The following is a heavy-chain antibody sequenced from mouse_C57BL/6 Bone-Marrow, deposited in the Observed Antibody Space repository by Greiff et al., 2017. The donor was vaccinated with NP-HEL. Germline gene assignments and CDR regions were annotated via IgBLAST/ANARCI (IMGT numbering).Heavy chain of an antibody. CDR2: IDPSDSYT. V-gene: IGHV1-69*01. J-gene: IGHJ3*01. CDR3: AREGWFAY. Sequence: QVQLQQPGAELVMPGASVKLSCKASGYTFTSYWMHWVKQRPGQGLEWIGEIDPSDSYTNYNQQFTGKSTLTVDKSSSTAYMQLSSLTSEDSAVYYCAREGWFAYWGQGTLVTVSA. CDR1: GYTFTSYW.